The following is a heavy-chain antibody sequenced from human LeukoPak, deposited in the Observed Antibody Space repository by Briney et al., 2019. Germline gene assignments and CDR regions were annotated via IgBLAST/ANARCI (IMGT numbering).Heavy chain of an antibody. D-gene: IGHD2-15*01. CDR2: IDQDGSDK. J-gene: IGHJ5*02. CDR3: ARESAEDRPGS. CDR1: GFTFSSYA. V-gene: IGHV3-7*01. Sequence: GGSLRLSCAASGFTFSSYAMHWVRQAPGKGLEWVANIDQDGSDKNYVGSVKGRFTISRDDAKNSLFLQMNSLRAEDTAVYYCARESAEDRPGSWGQGTLVTVSS.